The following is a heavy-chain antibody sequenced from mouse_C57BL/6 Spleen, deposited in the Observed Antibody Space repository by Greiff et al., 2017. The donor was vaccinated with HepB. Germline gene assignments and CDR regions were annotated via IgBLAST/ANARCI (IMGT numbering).Heavy chain of an antibody. D-gene: IGHD2-5*01. CDR3: ARNSKRVYFDY. V-gene: IGHV3-6*01. J-gene: IGHJ2*01. CDR2: ISYDGSN. CDR1: GYSITSGYY. Sequence: EESGPGLVKPSQSLSLTCSVTGYSITSGYYWNWIRQFPGNKLEWMGYISYDGSNNYNPSLKNRISITRDTSKNQFFLKLNSVTTEDTATYYCARNSKRVYFDYWGQGTTLTVSS.